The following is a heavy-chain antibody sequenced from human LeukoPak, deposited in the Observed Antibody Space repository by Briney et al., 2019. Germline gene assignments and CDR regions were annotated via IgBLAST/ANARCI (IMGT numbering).Heavy chain of an antibody. J-gene: IGHJ4*02. V-gene: IGHV1-18*01. CDR1: GYTFTSYG. CDR2: ISAYNGNT. D-gene: IGHD3-3*01. CDR3: ARDGYDFWSGGGGY. Sequence: ASVKVSCKASGYTFTSYGISWVRQAPGQGLEWMGWISAYNGNTNYAQKLQGRVTMTTDTSTSTAYMELRSLRSDDTAAYYCARDGYDFWSGGGGYWGQGTLVTVSS.